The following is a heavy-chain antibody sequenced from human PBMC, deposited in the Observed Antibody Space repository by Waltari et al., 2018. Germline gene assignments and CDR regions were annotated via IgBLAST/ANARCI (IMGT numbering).Heavy chain of an antibody. CDR3: ATMPLVSCTPGYFQH. CDR1: AGTFNSNA. V-gene: IGHV1-69*11. J-gene: IGHJ1*01. CDR2: IIPKLGTV. D-gene: IGHD2-15*01. Sequence: QVQLVQSGAEVKKSGSSVKVSCKASAGTFNSNAISWLRQATGQGLEWMGGIIPKLGTVDNTQKVQGRVTITADESTNPVSLELRSLKSEDTAVYYCATMPLVSCTPGYFQHWGRGTLVIVSS.